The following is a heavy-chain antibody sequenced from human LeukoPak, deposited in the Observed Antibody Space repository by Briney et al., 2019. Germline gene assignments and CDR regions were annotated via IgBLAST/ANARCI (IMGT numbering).Heavy chain of an antibody. Sequence: GGSLRLSCAASGFTFSSYWIHWVRQAPGKGLVWVSRIDTDGSNTNYADSVKGRFTISRDNAKNSLYLQMNSPRAEDTAVYYCARDKVAAAPGDYWGQGTLVTVSS. CDR1: GFTFSSYW. J-gene: IGHJ4*02. CDR2: IDTDGSNT. D-gene: IGHD2-2*01. CDR3: ARDKVAAAPGDY. V-gene: IGHV3-74*01.